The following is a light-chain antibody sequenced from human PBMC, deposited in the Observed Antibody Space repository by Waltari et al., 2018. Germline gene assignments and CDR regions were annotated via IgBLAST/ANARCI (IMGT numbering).Light chain of an antibody. CDR1: RSLLNSSGYNY. J-gene: IGKJ4*01. Sequence: DIVMTQSPLSLPVTPGEPASISCKSSRSLLNSSGYNYVDWYLQKPGQSPQLLISLGSNRASGVPYMFSGRGSGTDFTLKISRVEAEDVGVYYCMQALQSPLTFGGGTKVEIK. CDR3: MQALQSPLT. V-gene: IGKV2-28*01. CDR2: LGS.